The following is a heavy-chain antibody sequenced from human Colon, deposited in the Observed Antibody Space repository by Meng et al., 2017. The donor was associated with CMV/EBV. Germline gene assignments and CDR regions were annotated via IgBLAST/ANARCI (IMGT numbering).Heavy chain of an antibody. J-gene: IGHJ4*02. D-gene: IGHD3-10*01. CDR3: ARVSDYHIDH. CDR1: GGSISGGYA. Sequence: LTGGVSGGSISGGYAWNWIRQPPGKGLEWIGYIFDSGTTYYKPSLKNRLTISLDRSRNQFSLKLTSVTAADTAIYYCARVSDYHIDHWGQGTLVTVSS. CDR2: IFDSGTT. V-gene: IGHV4-30-2*01.